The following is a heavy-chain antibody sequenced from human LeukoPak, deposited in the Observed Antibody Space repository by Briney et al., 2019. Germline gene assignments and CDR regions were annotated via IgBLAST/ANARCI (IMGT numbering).Heavy chain of an antibody. D-gene: IGHD2-2*01. Sequence: NHGESLKISCKGSGYSFSSNWIGWVRQVPGKGLEWMGIIYPGDSDTRYSPSFQGQVTISADKSISTAYLQWSSLKASDTAIYYCARSGVPGAMTWFDPWGQGTLVTVSS. CDR1: GYSFSSNW. V-gene: IGHV5-51*01. CDR3: ARSGVPGAMTWFDP. J-gene: IGHJ5*02. CDR2: IYPGDSDT.